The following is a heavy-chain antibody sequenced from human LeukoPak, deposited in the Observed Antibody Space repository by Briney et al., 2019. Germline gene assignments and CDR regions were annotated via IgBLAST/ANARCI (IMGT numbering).Heavy chain of an antibody. D-gene: IGHD3-10*01. CDR2: IYPGDSDT. Sequence: GESLKISCKGSGYSFTSYWIGWVRQMPGKGVELMGIIYPGDSDTRYSPSFQGQVTISADKSISTAYLQWSSLKASDTAMYYCARHVVVTMVRGVQSIRQWYYYMDVWGQGTLVTVSS. V-gene: IGHV5-51*01. J-gene: IGHJ6*03. CDR3: ARHVVVTMVRGVQSIRQWYYYMDV. CDR1: GYSFTSYW.